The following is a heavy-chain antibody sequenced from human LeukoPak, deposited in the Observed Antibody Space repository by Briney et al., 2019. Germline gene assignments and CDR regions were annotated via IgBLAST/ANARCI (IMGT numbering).Heavy chain of an antibody. CDR3: ASPADSTGYSTDY. D-gene: IGHD3-22*01. J-gene: IGHJ4*02. Sequence: GGSLRLSCAASGFTFSRYTMNWVRQAPGKGLEWVSSISSSSSYIFYADSLKGRFTISRDNAKNSLYLQMNSLRAEDTAVYYCASPADSTGYSTDYRGQGTLVTVSS. CDR1: GFTFSRYT. V-gene: IGHV3-21*01. CDR2: ISSSSSYI.